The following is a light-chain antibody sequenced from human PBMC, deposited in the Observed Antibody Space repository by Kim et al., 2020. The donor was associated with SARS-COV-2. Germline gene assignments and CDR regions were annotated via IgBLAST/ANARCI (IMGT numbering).Light chain of an antibody. J-gene: IGKJ4*01. Sequence: DSVGDRFTLTCLATHDISNYLDYYQQRPGKAPRLLIHSASTLQSGIPSRFRGTGSGTEFTLTLSSLQPEDFATYYCDQLSSNPFTFSGGTKVDIK. CDR3: DQLSSNPFT. CDR1: HDISNY. V-gene: IGKV1-9*01. CDR2: SAS.